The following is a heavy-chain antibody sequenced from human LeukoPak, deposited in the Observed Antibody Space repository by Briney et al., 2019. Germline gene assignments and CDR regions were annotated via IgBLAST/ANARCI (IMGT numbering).Heavy chain of an antibody. J-gene: IGHJ4*02. CDR2: ITNSGRST. CDR3: AREASGYYHVFDV. Sequence: GGSLRLSCEASGFTLSTYLISWIRQAPGKGLEWVSYITNSGRSTKYADAVKGRFTMSRDNAKQSVYLEMTDLRAEDTAVYYCAREASGYYHVFDVWGQGTLVTVSS. D-gene: IGHD3-3*01. V-gene: IGHV3-11*04. CDR1: GFTLSTYL.